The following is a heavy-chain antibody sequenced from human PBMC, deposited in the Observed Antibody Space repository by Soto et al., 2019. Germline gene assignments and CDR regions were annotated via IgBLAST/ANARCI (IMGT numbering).Heavy chain of an antibody. CDR1: GGSISSYY. Sequence: SETLSLTCTVSGGSISSYYWSWIRQPPGKGLEWIGYIYYSGSTNYNPSLKSRVTISVDTTKNQFSLKLSSVTAADTAGYYGASHSGEYYYGSGSYYGGFDYWGQGTLVTVSS. J-gene: IGHJ4*02. CDR3: ASHSGEYYYGSGSYYGGFDY. CDR2: IYYSGST. D-gene: IGHD3-10*01. V-gene: IGHV4-59*08.